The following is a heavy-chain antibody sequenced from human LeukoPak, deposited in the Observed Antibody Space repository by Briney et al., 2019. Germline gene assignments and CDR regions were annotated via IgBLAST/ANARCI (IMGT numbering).Heavy chain of an antibody. CDR2: IKQDGSEK. D-gene: IGHD3-22*01. CDR1: GFTFSSYW. CDR3: ARETYYGTMDV. V-gene: IGHV3-7*03. Sequence: PGGSLRLSCAASGFTFSSYWMSWVRQAPGKGLEWVANIKQDGSEKYYVDSVKGRFTISRDNAKNLLYLQMNSLRAEDTAVYYCARETYYGTMDVWGKGTTVTVSS. J-gene: IGHJ6*04.